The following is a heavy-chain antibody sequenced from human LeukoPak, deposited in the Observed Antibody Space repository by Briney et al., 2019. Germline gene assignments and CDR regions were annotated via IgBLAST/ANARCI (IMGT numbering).Heavy chain of an antibody. D-gene: IGHD6-25*01. CDR2: ISYDGSNK. J-gene: IGHJ6*02. V-gene: IGHV3-30*18. CDR3: AKDRLAAGYVYYYYGMDV. Sequence: PGGSLRLSCAASGFTFSSYGMHWVRQAPGKGLEWVAVISYDGSNKYYADSVKGRFTTSRDNSKNTLYLQMNSLRAEDTAVYYCAKDRLAAGYVYYYYGMDVWGQGTTVTVSS. CDR1: GFTFSSYG.